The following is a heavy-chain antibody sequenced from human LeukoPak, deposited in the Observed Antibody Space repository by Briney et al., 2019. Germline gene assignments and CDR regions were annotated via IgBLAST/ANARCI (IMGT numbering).Heavy chain of an antibody. V-gene: IGHV5-10-1*01. J-gene: IGHJ5*02. CDR1: GSLFTSYW. D-gene: IGHD2-2*01. Sequence: GASLLISGQGSGSLFTSYWISWGRQLPGKGLEWMGRIDASDSYTNYSPSFQGHVTISADKSISTAYLQWSSLKASDTAMYYCARSGLVVPAAQNWFDPWGQGTLVTVSS. CDR2: IDASDSYT. CDR3: ARSGLVVPAAQNWFDP.